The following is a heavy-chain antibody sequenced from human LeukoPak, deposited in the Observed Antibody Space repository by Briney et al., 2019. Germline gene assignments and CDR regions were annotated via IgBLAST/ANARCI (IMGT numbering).Heavy chain of an antibody. CDR1: GFTFSSYA. CDR3: AKDGRDIVVVVAADDY. V-gene: IGHV3-23*01. Sequence: GGSLRLSCAASGFTFSSYAMSWVRQAPGKGLEWVSAISGSGGSTYYADSVKGRFTISRDNSKNTLYLQMNSLRAEDTAVYYCAKDGRDIVVVVAADDYWGQGTLVTVSS. J-gene: IGHJ4*02. D-gene: IGHD2-15*01. CDR2: ISGSGGST.